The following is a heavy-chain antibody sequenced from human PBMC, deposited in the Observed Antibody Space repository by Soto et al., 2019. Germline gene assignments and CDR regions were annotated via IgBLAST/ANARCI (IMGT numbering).Heavy chain of an antibody. CDR2: IKQDSGER. CDR3: MRGRRAMVGDGVDF. CDR1: EGKSRDHG. D-gene: IGHD3-10*01. J-gene: IGHJ6*02. Sequence: RHCKAAAEGKSRDHGRSRILQAQERGLEWVAIIKQDSGERYYVDSAKCRFTITRSNAQNSGSLQTDGRRAEHKAVYFCMRGRRAMVGDGVDFWGQGTLVTVSS. V-gene: IGHV3-7*05.